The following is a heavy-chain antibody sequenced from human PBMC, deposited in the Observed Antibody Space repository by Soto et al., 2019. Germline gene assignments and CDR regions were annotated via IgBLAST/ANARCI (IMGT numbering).Heavy chain of an antibody. CDR1: GFSLSSTGVS. Sequence: QITLKESGPTLVKPTQILTLTCTFSGFSLSSTGVSVGWIRQPPGKALEWLALIYWDDDKRYSPFLKSRLTITKDTSKNQVVLTMTNMDPVDTATYYCAHSVVAGLGYYFDYWGQGTLVTVSS. CDR3: AHSVVAGLGYYFDY. V-gene: IGHV2-5*02. J-gene: IGHJ4*02. CDR2: IYWDDDK. D-gene: IGHD6-19*01.